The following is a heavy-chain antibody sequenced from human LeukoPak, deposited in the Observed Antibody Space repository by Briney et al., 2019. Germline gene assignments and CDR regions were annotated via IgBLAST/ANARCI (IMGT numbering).Heavy chain of an antibody. CDR2: IKQDGSEK. J-gene: IGHJ4*02. CDR3: VRDRITTVAFDY. D-gene: IGHD4-23*01. V-gene: IGHV3-7*01. Sequence: GGSLRLSCAASGFTFSSYEMNWVRQAPGKGLEWVANIKQDGSEKYYVDSVKGRFTISRDNAKKSLYLQMNSLRAEDTAVYYCVRDRITTVAFDYWGQGTLVTVSS. CDR1: GFTFSSYE.